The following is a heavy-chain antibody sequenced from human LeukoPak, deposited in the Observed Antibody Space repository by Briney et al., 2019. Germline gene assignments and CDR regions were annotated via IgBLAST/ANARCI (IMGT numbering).Heavy chain of an antibody. J-gene: IGHJ6*02. CDR2: MNPNSGNT. Sequence: ASVKVSCKASGYTFTSYDINWVRQATGQGLEWMGWMNPNSGNTGYAQKFQGRVTMTRNTSISTAYMELSSLRSEDTAVYYCARDLRDFWSGYYNASSFRYYYYYGMDVWGQGTTVTVSS. V-gene: IGHV1-8*01. CDR1: GYTFTSYD. D-gene: IGHD3-3*01. CDR3: ARDLRDFWSGYYNASSFRYYYYYGMDV.